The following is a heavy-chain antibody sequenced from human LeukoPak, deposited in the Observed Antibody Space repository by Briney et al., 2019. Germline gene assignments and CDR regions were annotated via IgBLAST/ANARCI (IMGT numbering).Heavy chain of an antibody. CDR1: GFTFSSYG. CDR3: AKDREKWLQWDYFDY. V-gene: IGHV3-30*18. J-gene: IGHJ4*02. Sequence: GRSLRLSCAASGFTFSSYGMHRVRQAPGKGLEWVAVISYDGSNKYYADSVKGRFTISRDNSKNTLYLQMNSLRAEDTAVYYCAKDREKWLQWDYFDYWGQGTLVTVSS. D-gene: IGHD5-24*01. CDR2: ISYDGSNK.